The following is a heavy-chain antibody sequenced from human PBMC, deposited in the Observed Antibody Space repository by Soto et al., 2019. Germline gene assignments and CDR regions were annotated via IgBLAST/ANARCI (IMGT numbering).Heavy chain of an antibody. Sequence: GGSQRLSCAASGITFSSYGMHWVRQAPGKGLEWVAVIWSDGSNKYYADFVKGRFSISRDNSKNTLYLQMSSLRAEDTAVYFCARDRIPVAGEKYGMDVWGQGTTVTVSS. V-gene: IGHV3-33*01. D-gene: IGHD6-19*01. J-gene: IGHJ6*02. CDR3: ARDRIPVAGEKYGMDV. CDR2: IWSDGSNK. CDR1: GITFSSYG.